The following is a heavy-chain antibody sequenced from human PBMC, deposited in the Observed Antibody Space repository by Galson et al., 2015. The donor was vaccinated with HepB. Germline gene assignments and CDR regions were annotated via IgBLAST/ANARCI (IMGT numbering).Heavy chain of an antibody. D-gene: IGHD3-10*01. J-gene: IGHJ4*02. V-gene: IGHV3-48*01. CDR1: GFTFSSYS. CDR2: ISSSSSTI. CDR3: ARDQLYGSGFCFDY. Sequence: SLRLSCAASGFTFSSYSINWVRQAPGKGLEWVSYISSSSSTIYYADSVKGRFTISRDNANNSLYLQMNSLRAEDTAVYYCARDQLYGSGFCFDYWGQGTLVTVSS.